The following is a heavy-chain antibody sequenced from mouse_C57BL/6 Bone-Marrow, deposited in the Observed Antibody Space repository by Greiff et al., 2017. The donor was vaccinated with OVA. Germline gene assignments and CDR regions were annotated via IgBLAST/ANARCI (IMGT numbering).Heavy chain of an antibody. V-gene: IGHV1-61*01. CDR1: GYTFTSYW. CDR2: IYPSDSET. CDR3: ANSYYSNYAAMDY. Sequence: QVQLQQPGAELVRPGSSVKLSCKASGYTFTSYWMDWVKQRPGQGLEWIGNIYPSDSETHYNQKFKDKATLTVDKSSSTAYMQLSSLTSEDSAVYYCANSYYSNYAAMDYWGQGTSVTVSS. D-gene: IGHD2-5*01. J-gene: IGHJ4*01.